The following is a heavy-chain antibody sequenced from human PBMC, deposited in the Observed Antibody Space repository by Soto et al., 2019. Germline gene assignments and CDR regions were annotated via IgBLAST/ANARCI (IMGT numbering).Heavy chain of an antibody. Sequence: SETLSLTCTVSGGSIHNNYYYWGWVRQSPGKGLEWITSIPYSGTTYYNPSLKSRVTESIDTSTNQFSLKLTSVTAEDTAVYYCARLRVDGSGSYYYNDYWGQGTVVTVSS. CDR3: ARLRVDGSGSYYYNDY. D-gene: IGHD3-22*01. V-gene: IGHV4-39*01. CDR1: GGSIHNNYYY. CDR2: IPYSGTT. J-gene: IGHJ4*02.